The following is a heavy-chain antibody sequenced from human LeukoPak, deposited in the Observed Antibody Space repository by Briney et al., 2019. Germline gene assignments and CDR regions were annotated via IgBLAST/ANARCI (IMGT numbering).Heavy chain of an antibody. CDR2: RKEDGRDK. D-gene: IGHD1-26*01. Sequence: GGSLRLSCSASGFTFINYWMSSVRQAPGKGLEWVSNRKEDGRDKYYVDSVKGRFTISRDNAKNSLFLQMNGLRAEDTGLYYCASGGGATRSGYAFDMWGQGTLVTVSS. J-gene: IGHJ3*02. V-gene: IGHV3-7*01. CDR1: GFTFINYW. CDR3: ASGGGATRSGYAFDM.